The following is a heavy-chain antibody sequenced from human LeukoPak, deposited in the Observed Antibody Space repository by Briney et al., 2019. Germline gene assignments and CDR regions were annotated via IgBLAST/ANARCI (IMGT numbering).Heavy chain of an antibody. CDR1: GYTFTSYD. CDR2: MNPNSGNT. J-gene: IGHJ4*02. V-gene: IGHV1-8*03. CDR3: ASSLRSGELSLDY. D-gene: IGHD3-16*02. Sequence: ASVRVSCKASGYTFTSYDINWVRQATGQGLEWMGWMNPNSGNTGYAQKFQGRVTITRNTSISTAYMELSSLRSEDTAVYYCASSLRSGELSLDYWGQGTLVTVSS.